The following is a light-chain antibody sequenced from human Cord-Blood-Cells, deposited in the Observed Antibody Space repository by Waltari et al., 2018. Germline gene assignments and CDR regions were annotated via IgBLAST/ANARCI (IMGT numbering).Light chain of an antibody. Sequence: DIAMTQTLLSLSVTPGQPASISCKSSQSLLHSDGKIFLYWYLQYPGQSPQLLIYGVSNRFAGVPERLSGIGSGTEFALKISLVESEDVGVYYCMQSIQLALTVGGGTKVEIE. J-gene: IGKJ4*02. CDR2: GVS. V-gene: IGKV2D-29*02. CDR3: MQSIQLALT. CDR1: QSLLHSDGKIF.